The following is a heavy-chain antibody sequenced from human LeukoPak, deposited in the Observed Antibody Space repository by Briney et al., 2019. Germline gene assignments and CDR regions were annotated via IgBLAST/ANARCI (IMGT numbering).Heavy chain of an antibody. D-gene: IGHD2-2*01. CDR2: IYYSGST. J-gene: IGHJ4*02. Sequence: SETLSLTCTFSGGSISSGGYYWSWIRQHPGKGLECIGYIYYSGSTYYNTSLQSRVTTSGETSKKQCTLKLSAVTAADTAVYYCARLYHTHFDYWGQGTLVTVSS. V-gene: IGHV4-31*03. CDR1: GGSISSGGYY. CDR3: ARLYHTHFDY.